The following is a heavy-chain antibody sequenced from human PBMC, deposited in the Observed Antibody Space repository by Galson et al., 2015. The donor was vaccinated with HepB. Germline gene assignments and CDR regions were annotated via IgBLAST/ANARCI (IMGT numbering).Heavy chain of an antibody. V-gene: IGHV1-24*01. CDR1: GYTLTELS. D-gene: IGHD2-15*01. Sequence: SVKVSCKVSGYTLTELSMHWVRQAPGKGLEWMGGFDPEDGETIYAQKFQGRVTMTEDTSTDTAYMELSSLRSEDTAVYYCATDGYCSGGSCYQLDYWGQGTLVTVSS. CDR3: ATDGYCSGGSCYQLDY. J-gene: IGHJ4*02. CDR2: FDPEDGET.